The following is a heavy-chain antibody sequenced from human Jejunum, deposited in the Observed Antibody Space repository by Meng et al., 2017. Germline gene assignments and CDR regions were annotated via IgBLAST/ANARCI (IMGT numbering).Heavy chain of an antibody. CDR1: GDSVSSDNYY. CDR2: VYYSGHT. J-gene: IGHJ4*02. Sequence: QVPLQESGPGLVEPSETLSLTCTVSGDSVSSDNYYWSWIRQPSGKGLEWIGYVYYSGHTDCNPSLKSRLSISIDTSKNHFSLKLSSVTAADTAVYYCARTPLYSGSYYFDPWGQGALVTVSS. CDR3: ARTPLYSGSYYFDP. D-gene: IGHD1-26*01. V-gene: IGHV4-61*03.